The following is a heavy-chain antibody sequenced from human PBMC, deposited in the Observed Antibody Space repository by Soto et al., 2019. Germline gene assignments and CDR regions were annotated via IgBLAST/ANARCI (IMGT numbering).Heavy chain of an antibody. CDR1: GFNFGSYW. V-gene: IGHV3-9*01. D-gene: IGHD2-15*01. CDR2: ISYDGGSI. Sequence: GGSLRLSCAASGFNFGSYWMTWVRQAPGKGLEWVSGISYDGGSIEYVDSVKGRFTISRDNAKNSLYLQMNSLRAEDTALYYCAKSMGGTANGMDVWGQGTTVTVSS. J-gene: IGHJ6*02. CDR3: AKSMGGTANGMDV.